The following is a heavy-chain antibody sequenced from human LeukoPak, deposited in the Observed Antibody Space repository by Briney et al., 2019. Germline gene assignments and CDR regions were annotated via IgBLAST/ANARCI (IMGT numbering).Heavy chain of an antibody. V-gene: IGHV3-11*01. D-gene: IGHD2-21*02. CDR2: ISSSGSTI. CDR1: GFTFSDYY. J-gene: IGHJ4*02. Sequence: GGSLGIPRAASGFTFSDYYMSWIRQAPGKGLEWVSYISSSGSTIYYADSVKGRFTISRDNAKNSLYLQMNSLRAEDTAVYYCARGVVGTSFDYWGQGTLVTVSS. CDR3: ARGVVGTSFDY.